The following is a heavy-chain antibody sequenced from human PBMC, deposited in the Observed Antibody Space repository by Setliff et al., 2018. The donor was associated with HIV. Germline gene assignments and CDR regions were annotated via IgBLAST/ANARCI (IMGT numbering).Heavy chain of an antibody. Sequence: PSETLSLTCTVSNGSISSHDCSWIRQPPGKGMEWICYIYYSGSTNYNPSLKSRVNISVDTSKNQFSLQLTSVTAADTAVYYCARSRGLLWFGDYYYYMDVWGKGTTVTVSS. D-gene: IGHD3-10*01. V-gene: IGHV4-59*11. J-gene: IGHJ6*03. CDR1: NGSISSHD. CDR3: ARSRGLLWFGDYYYYMDV. CDR2: IYYSGST.